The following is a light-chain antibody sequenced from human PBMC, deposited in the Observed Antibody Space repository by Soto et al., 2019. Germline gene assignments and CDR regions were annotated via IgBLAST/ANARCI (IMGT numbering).Light chain of an antibody. V-gene: IGLV2-14*01. CDR3: LSHTSSSSYV. CDR2: EVT. CDR1: NSDVGYYNY. Sequence: QSVLTQPASVSGSPGQSITISCTGTNSDVGYYNYVSWYQQHPGKAPKLMIFEVTKRPSGVSLRFSGSKSGNTASLTISGLQAEDEAEYYCLSHTSSSSYVFGSGTKVTVL. J-gene: IGLJ1*01.